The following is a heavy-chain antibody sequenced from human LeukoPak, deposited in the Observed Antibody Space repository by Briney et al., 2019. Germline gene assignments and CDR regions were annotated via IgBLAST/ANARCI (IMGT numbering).Heavy chain of an antibody. CDR3: ARGGGIQRYYYYMDV. D-gene: IGHD3-16*01. CDR2: LNWNGDST. CDR1: TFTFDDYG. V-gene: IGHV3-20*01. Sequence: PGGSLRLSCAASTFTFDDYGMSWVRQAPGRGLEWVSGLNWNGDSTSYADSVKGRFTISRDNAKSSLYLQMNSLRAEDTALYHCARGGGIQRYYYYMDVWGKGTTVIVSS. J-gene: IGHJ6*03.